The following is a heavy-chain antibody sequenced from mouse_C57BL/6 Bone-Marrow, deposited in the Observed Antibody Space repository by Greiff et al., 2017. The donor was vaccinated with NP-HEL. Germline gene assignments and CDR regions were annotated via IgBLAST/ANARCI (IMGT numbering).Heavy chain of an antibody. CDR3: AKPRYYGSSYGYFDV. CDR1: GFSLTSYG. J-gene: IGHJ1*03. Sequence: QVQLKQSGPGLVQPSQSLSITCTVSGFSLTSYGVHWVRQSPGKGLEWLGVIWRGGSTDYNAAFMSRLSITKDNSKSQVFFKMNSLQADDTAIYYCAKPRYYGSSYGYFDVWGTGTTVTVSS. V-gene: IGHV2-5*01. D-gene: IGHD1-1*01. CDR2: IWRGGST.